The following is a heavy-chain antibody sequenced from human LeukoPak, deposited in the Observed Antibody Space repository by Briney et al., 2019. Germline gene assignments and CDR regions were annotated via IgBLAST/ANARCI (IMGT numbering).Heavy chain of an antibody. D-gene: IGHD3-22*01. V-gene: IGHV3-30-3*01. CDR1: GFTFSSYA. CDR3: ARDSGWDSSGPYAFDI. CDR2: ISYDGSNK. J-gene: IGHJ3*02. Sequence: GGSLRLSCAASGFTFSSYAMHWVRQAPGKGLEWVAVISYDGSNKYYADSVKGRYTISRNTSKNTLYLQMNSLRAEDTAVNYCARDSGWDSSGPYAFDIWGQGTMVTVSS.